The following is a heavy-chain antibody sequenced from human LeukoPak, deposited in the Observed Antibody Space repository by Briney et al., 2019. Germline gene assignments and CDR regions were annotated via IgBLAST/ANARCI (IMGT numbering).Heavy chain of an antibody. CDR2: ISHRGST. V-gene: IGHV4-39*07. J-gene: IGHJ3*01. CDR3: ARRVSSSGFDAFDV. D-gene: IGHD5-12*01. CDR1: GGSISSSSYY. Sequence: PSETLSLTCTVSGGSISSSSYYWGWIRQSPGKGLEWIGSISHRGSTYYNPSLKSRVTISKDTSKNQFSLKLSPVTAADTAMYYCARRVSSSGFDAFDVWGQGTMVTVSS.